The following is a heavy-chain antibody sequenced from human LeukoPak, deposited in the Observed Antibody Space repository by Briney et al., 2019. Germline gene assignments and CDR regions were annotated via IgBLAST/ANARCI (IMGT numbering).Heavy chain of an antibody. CDR3: AFNTVVTPGGYFDY. V-gene: IGHV3-74*01. Sequence: PGGSLRLSCAASGFTFSSYWMHWVRQAPGKGLVWVSRINSDGSSTSYADSAKGRFTISRDNAKNTLYLQMNSLRAEDTAVYYCAFNTVVTPGGYFDYWGQGTLVTVSS. D-gene: IGHD4-23*01. J-gene: IGHJ4*02. CDR2: INSDGSST. CDR1: GFTFSSYW.